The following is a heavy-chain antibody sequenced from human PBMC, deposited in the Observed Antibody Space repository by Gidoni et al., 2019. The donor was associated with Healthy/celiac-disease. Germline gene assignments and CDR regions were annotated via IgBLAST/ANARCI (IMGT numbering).Heavy chain of an antibody. Sequence: QVQLVQSGAEVKKPGASVKVSCKASGYNFTGYFMHWVRQAPGQGLEWMGRIKPRSGGTNYAQKLQGRVTMTRDTSISTAYMELSRRRSDDTAVYYCARGGREDANGDYWGQGTLVTVSS. CDR3: ARGGREDANGDY. CDR2: IKPRSGGT. CDR1: GYNFTGYF. D-gene: IGHD2-2*01. J-gene: IGHJ4*02. V-gene: IGHV1-2*06.